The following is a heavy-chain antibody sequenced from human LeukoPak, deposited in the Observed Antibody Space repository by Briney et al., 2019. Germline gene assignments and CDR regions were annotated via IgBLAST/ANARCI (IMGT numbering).Heavy chain of an antibody. CDR1: GDSVSSNSAV. Sequence: SQTLSLTCAISGDSVSSNSAVWNWIRQSPSRGLEWLERTYYRSKWYNDYVISVKSRITINPDTSKNQFSLQLNSVTPEDTAVYYCARGREEIFDHWGQGTLVTVSS. D-gene: IGHD5-24*01. CDR2: TYYRSKWYN. J-gene: IGHJ4*02. CDR3: ARGREEIFDH. V-gene: IGHV6-1*01.